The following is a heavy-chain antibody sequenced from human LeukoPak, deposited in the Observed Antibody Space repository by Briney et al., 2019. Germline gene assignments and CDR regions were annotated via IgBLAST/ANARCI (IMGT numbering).Heavy chain of an antibody. CDR2: ISAYNGNT. Sequence: ASVKVSCKASGYTFTSYGISWVRQAPGQGLEWMGWISAYNGNTNYAQKLQGRVTMTTDTSTSTAYMELRSLRSDDTAVYYCARDPVVVVAASDWFDPWGQGTLVTVSS. CDR3: ARDPVVVVAASDWFDP. J-gene: IGHJ5*02. D-gene: IGHD2-15*01. CDR1: GYTFTSYG. V-gene: IGHV1-18*01.